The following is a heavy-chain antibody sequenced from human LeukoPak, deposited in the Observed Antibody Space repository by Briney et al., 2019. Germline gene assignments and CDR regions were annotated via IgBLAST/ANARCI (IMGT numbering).Heavy chain of an antibody. D-gene: IGHD3-10*01. CDR3: AKHVLLWFGEPLNPGYFDY. CDR1: GFTFSSYA. J-gene: IGHJ4*02. V-gene: IGHV3-23*01. CDR2: ISGSGGST. Sequence: GGSLRLSCAASGFTFSSYAMSWVRQAPGKGLEWVSAISGSGGSTYYADSVKGQFTISRDNSKNTLYLQMNSLRAEDTAVYYCAKHVLLWFGEPLNPGYFDYWGQGTLVTVSS.